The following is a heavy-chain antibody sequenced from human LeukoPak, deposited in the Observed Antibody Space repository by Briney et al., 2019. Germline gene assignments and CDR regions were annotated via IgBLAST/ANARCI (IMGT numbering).Heavy chain of an antibody. CDR2: ISGSGGST. CDR1: GFTFSSYA. J-gene: IGHJ4*02. CDR3: AKDLEVVPAAIPFDY. D-gene: IGHD2-2*01. Sequence: PGGSLRLSCAASGFTFSSYAMSWVRQAPGKGLEWVSAISGSGGSTYYADPVKGRFTISRDNSKNTLYLQMNSLRAEDTAVYYCAKDLEVVPAAIPFDYWGQGTLVTVSS. V-gene: IGHV3-23*01.